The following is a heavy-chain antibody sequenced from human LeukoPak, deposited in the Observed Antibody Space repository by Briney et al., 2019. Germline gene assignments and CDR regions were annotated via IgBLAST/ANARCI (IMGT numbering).Heavy chain of an antibody. V-gene: IGHV4-38-2*02. D-gene: IGHD6-13*01. CDR3: ARSRRSWSTFDY. CDR1: GYSISSGYY. Sequence: SETLSLTCSVSGYSISSGYYWDWIRQPPGKGLEWIASIYHSGKSYYNPSLKSRVTISVDTSKNQFSLKLTSVTATDTAVYYCARSRRSWSTFDYWGQGTLVTVSS. CDR2: IYHSGKS. J-gene: IGHJ4*02.